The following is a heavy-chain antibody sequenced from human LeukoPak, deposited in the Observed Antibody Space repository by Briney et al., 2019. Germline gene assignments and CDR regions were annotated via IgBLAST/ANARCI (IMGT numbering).Heavy chain of an antibody. Sequence: SETLSLTCTVSGGSISSYYWSWIRQPPGKGLEWIGYIYYSGSTNYNPSLKSRVTISVDTSKNQFSLKLSSVTAADTAVYYCARGLAAVAGRGWFDPWGQGTLVTVSS. J-gene: IGHJ5*02. D-gene: IGHD6-19*01. CDR1: GGSISSYY. CDR3: ARGLAAVAGRGWFDP. V-gene: IGHV4-59*01. CDR2: IYYSGST.